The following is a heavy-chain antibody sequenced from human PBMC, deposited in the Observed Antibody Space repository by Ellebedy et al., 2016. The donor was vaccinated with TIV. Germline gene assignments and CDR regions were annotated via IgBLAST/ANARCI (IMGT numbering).Heavy chain of an antibody. Sequence: SGPTLVXPTQTLTLTCNFSGFSLSTSGVGVAWIRQPPGKALEWLGIIYWDDDKRYSPSLKTRLTISKDTSRNQVVLTISNMDQVDTATYYCAHRGCSSCSSHDAFDMWGQGAMVTVSS. CDR2: IYWDDDK. V-gene: IGHV2-5*02. CDR1: GFSLSTSGVG. J-gene: IGHJ3*02. D-gene: IGHD6-13*01. CDR3: AHRGCSSCSSHDAFDM.